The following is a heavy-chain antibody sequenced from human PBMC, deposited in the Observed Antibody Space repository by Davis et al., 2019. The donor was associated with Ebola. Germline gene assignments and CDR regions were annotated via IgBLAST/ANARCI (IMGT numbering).Heavy chain of an antibody. V-gene: IGHV3-11*01. CDR3: TKDFDYVNGY. CDR2: ISSSGSTI. CDR1: GFIFSDYY. Sequence: PGGSLRLSCAASGFIFSDYYMTWIRQAPGKGLEWVSYISSSGSTIYYADSVKGRFTISRDNSKKTMYLQMNSLRGEDTAVYYCTKDFDYVNGYWGQGALVTVSS. J-gene: IGHJ4*02. D-gene: IGHD4-17*01.